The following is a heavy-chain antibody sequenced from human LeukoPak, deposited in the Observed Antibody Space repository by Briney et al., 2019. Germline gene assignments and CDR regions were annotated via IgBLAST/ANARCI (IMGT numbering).Heavy chain of an antibody. D-gene: IGHD6-13*01. J-gene: IGHJ4*02. CDR1: GFTFSSYW. CDR3: AKDQQVGAAAYYFDS. V-gene: IGHV3-74*01. CDR2: INSDGGST. Sequence: GGSLRLSCAASGFTFSSYWMHWVRQAPGKGLVWVSRINSDGGSTSYADSVKGRFTISRDNAKNTLYLQMNSLRAEDTAVYYCAKDQQVGAAAYYFDSWGQGTLVTVSS.